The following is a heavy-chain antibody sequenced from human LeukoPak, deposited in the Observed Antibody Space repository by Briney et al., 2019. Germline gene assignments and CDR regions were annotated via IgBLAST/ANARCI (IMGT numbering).Heavy chain of an antibody. CDR1: GFTFSSYG. J-gene: IGHJ4*02. Sequence: GGSLRLSCAASGFTFSSYGMHWVRQAPGKGLEWVAFIRYDGSNKYYADSVKGRFTISRDNSKNTLYLQMNSLRAEDTAVYYCAKAYCSSTSCYRDYWGQGTLVTVSS. D-gene: IGHD2-2*01. CDR2: IRYDGSNK. CDR3: AKAYCSSTSCYRDY. V-gene: IGHV3-30*02.